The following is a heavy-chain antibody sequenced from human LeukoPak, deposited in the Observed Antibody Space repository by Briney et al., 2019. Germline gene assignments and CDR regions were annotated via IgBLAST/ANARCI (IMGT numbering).Heavy chain of an antibody. CDR2: INHSGST. J-gene: IGHJ5*02. V-gene: IGHV4-34*01. CDR1: GGSFSGYY. Sequence: PSETLSLTCAVYGGSFSGYYWSWIRQPPGKGLEWIGEINHSGSTNYNPSLKSRVTISVDTSKNQFSLKLSSVTAADTAVYYCARDPTYYYDSSRRTNWFDPWGQGTLVTVSS. D-gene: IGHD3-22*01. CDR3: ARDPTYYYDSSRRTNWFDP.